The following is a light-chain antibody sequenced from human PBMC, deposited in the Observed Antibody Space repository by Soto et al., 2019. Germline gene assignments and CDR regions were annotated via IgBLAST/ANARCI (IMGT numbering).Light chain of an antibody. Sequence: QSVLTQPASVSGSPGQSITISCTGTSSDVGGYNYVSWYQQQHPGKAPKLMIYDVSNRPSGVSNRFSGSKSGNTASLTISGLQAEDEADYYCSSFTSSTSYVFGTGTKLTVL. V-gene: IGLV2-14*03. CDR2: DVS. J-gene: IGLJ1*01. CDR3: SSFTSSTSYV. CDR1: SSDVGGYNY.